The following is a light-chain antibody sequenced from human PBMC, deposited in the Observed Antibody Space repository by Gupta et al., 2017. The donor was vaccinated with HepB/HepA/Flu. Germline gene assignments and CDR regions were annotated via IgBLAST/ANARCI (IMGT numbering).Light chain of an antibody. CDR3: RQRRYVPIT. Sequence: DIVMTQTSPFLSVTPGQTASISCNSSQSRLDRDGKTYLNWYLQKAGQPPQLVIYEGSNRGSGVPDRFSGSGSGTDFTLTISRVEAEDVGLYYCRQRRYVPITFGGGTKVEI. V-gene: IGKV2D-29*01. J-gene: IGKJ4*01. CDR2: EGS. CDR1: QSRLDRDGKTY.